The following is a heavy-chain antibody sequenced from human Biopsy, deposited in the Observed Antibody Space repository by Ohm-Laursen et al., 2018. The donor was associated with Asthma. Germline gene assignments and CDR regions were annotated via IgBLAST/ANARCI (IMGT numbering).Heavy chain of an antibody. CDR3: VRDGTDDAFDI. V-gene: IGHV3-30*01. CDR2: ISKYASTQ. D-gene: IGHD1-1*01. CDR1: VFSFSNFA. Sequence: SLRLSCSASVFSFSNFAIHWVRQAPGKGLEWVGVISKYASTQDYADSVKGRFTMDRDNSKNTLDLQMNSLREEDTAVYYCVRDGTDDAFDIWGQGTVVSVSS. J-gene: IGHJ3*02.